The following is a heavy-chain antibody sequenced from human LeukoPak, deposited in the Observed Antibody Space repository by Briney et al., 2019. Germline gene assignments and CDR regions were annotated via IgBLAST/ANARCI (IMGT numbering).Heavy chain of an antibody. D-gene: IGHD2-8*01. CDR2: ISAYNGNT. Sequence: GSSVKVSCKASGGTFSSYAISWVRQAPGQGLEWMGWISAYNGNTNYAQKLQGRVTMTTDTSTSTAYMELRSLRSDDTAVYYCARTPYCTNGVCYFTEDNWFDPWGQGTLVTVSS. J-gene: IGHJ5*02. CDR3: ARTPYCTNGVCYFTEDNWFDP. CDR1: GGTFSSYA. V-gene: IGHV1-18*01.